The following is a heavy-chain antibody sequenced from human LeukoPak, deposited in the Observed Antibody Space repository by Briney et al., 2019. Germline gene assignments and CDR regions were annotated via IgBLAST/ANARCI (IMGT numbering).Heavy chain of an antibody. J-gene: IGHJ4*02. CDR3: ARGHYYYDSLYYFDY. D-gene: IGHD3-22*01. V-gene: IGHV3-30-3*01. CDR2: ISYDGSNK. Sequence: PGGSLRLSCAASGFTFSSYAMHWVRQAPGKGLEWVAVISYDGSNKYYADSVKGRFTISRGNSKNTLYLQMNSLRAEDTAVYYCARGHYYYDSLYYFDYWGQRTLVTVSS. CDR1: GFTFSSYA.